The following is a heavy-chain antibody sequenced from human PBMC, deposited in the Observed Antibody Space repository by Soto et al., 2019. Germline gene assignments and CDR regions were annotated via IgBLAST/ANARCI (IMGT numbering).Heavy chain of an antibody. CDR2: ISAYTGNT. V-gene: IGHV1-18*01. Sequence: QVQLVQSGAEVKKPGASVKVSCKASGYTFTIYGISWVRQAPGQGLEWMGWISAYTGNTNYAQKFQCRVTMTTDTSTSTAYLELSMLRSDDTAVYYCARGGKYCTIGVRSFYGMDVWGQGTTVTVSS. J-gene: IGHJ6*02. D-gene: IGHD2-8*01. CDR1: GYTFTIYG. CDR3: ARGGKYCTIGVRSFYGMDV.